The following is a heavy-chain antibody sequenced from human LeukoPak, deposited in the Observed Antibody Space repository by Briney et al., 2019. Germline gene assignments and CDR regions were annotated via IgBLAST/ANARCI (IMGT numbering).Heavy chain of an antibody. CDR1: AFTFSSYA. CDR2: ISGSSGST. V-gene: IGHV3-23*01. D-gene: IGHD3-22*01. J-gene: IGHJ4*02. CDR3: VKGGPYDSSGYYLYYFAY. Sequence: GGSLRLSCAASAFTFSSYAMSWVRQAPGKGLEWVSGISGSSGSTHYADSVKGRFTITRDGSKNTLYLQMNSLRAEDTALYYCVKGGPYDSSGYYLYYFAYWGQGTLVTVSS.